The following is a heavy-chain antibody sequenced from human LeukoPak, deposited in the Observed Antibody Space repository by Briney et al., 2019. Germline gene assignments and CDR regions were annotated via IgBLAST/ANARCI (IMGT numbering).Heavy chain of an antibody. J-gene: IGHJ6*02. CDR3: ARDLPIYDILTGYSYYYYGMDV. Sequence: GASVKVSCKASGYTFTSYAMHWVRQAPGQRLEWMGWINAGNGNTKYSQKFQGRVTITRDTSASTAYMELSSLRSEDTAVYYCARDLPIYDILTGYSYYYYGMDVWGQGTTVTVSS. CDR2: INAGNGNT. V-gene: IGHV1-3*01. CDR1: GYTFTSYA. D-gene: IGHD3-9*01.